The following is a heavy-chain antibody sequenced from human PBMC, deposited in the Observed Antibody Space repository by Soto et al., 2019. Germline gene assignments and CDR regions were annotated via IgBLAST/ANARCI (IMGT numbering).Heavy chain of an antibody. D-gene: IGHD3-10*01. V-gene: IGHV1-18*01. CDR3: ARVWFAELLQDNWFDP. CDR1: GYTFTSCG. Sequence: ASVKVSCKDCGYTFTSCGISWVRQAPGHGLEWMGWISAYNGNTNYAQKLQGRLTMTTDTSTSTAYMEPRSLRSDDTAVYYCARVWFAELLQDNWFDPWGQGTLVTVSS. CDR2: ISAYNGNT. J-gene: IGHJ5*02.